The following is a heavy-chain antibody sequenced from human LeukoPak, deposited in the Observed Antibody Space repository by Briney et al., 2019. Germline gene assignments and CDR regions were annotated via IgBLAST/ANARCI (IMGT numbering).Heavy chain of an antibody. V-gene: IGHV4-34*01. CDR1: GGSFSGYY. D-gene: IGHD3-10*01. CDR3: ARGGGSGSYLGY. CDR2: INHSGST. Sequence: SETLSLTCAVYGGSFSGYYWSWIRQPPGKGLEWIGEINHSGSTNYNPSLKSRVTISVDTFKNQFSLKLSSVTAADTAVYYCARGGGSGSYLGYWGQGTLVTVSS. J-gene: IGHJ4*02.